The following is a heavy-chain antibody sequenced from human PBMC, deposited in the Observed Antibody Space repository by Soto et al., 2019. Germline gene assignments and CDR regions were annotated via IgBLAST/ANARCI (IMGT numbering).Heavy chain of an antibody. D-gene: IGHD5-12*01. J-gene: IGHJ4*02. V-gene: IGHV4-39*01. CDR3: ARQRSGYDLGLDY. Sequence: SETLSLTCTVSGGSISSSSYYWGWIRQPPGKGLEWIGSIYYSGSTYYNPSLKSRVTISVDTSKNQFSLKLSSVTAADTAVYYCARQRSGYDLGLDYWGQGTLVTV. CDR2: IYYSGST. CDR1: GGSISSSSYY.